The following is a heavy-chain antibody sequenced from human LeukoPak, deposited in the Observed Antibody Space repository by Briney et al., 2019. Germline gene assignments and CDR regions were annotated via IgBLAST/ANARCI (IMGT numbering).Heavy chain of an antibody. V-gene: IGHV3-48*01. CDR3: TGRFDY. CDR1: GFTFSTYS. CDR2: IDTGTSTI. Sequence: GGSLRLSCAASGFTFSTYSMNWVRQAPGKGLEWVSYIDTGTSTIYYADTVQGRFTISKHNAKTTLYLEMNSLRTEDTAVYYWTGRFDYWGQGTLVTVSS. J-gene: IGHJ4*02.